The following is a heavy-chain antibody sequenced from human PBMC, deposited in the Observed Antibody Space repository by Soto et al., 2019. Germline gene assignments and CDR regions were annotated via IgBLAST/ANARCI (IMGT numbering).Heavy chain of an antibody. V-gene: IGHV3-53*01. D-gene: IGHD4-4*01. CDR1: GFTVSNNY. CDR2: IYSGGTT. Sequence: EVQLVESGGGLVQPGGSLRLSCAASGFTVSNNYMIWFRLPPGKGLEWVSLIYSGGTTYCADSVKGRFTISRDNSKNTLYLQLNSLRVEDTAVYYCARNGWGMATVGMWGPGTRVTVSS. CDR3: ARNGWGMATVGM. J-gene: IGHJ4*02.